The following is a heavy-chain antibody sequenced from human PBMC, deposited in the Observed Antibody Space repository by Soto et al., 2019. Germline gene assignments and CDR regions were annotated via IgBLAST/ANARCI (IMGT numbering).Heavy chain of an antibody. CDR2: INTYNGDT. CDR1: AYTFTEYG. CDR3: ARRKGQWGDAFDF. J-gene: IGHJ3*01. Sequence: QVRLVQSGAEVKKPGASVKVSCRASAYTFTEYGVTWVRQAPGQGLEWMGWINTYNGDTKYAQKFQGRVTMTTDTSTSTAYMELRSLRSDDTAVYYCARRKGQWGDAFDFWGQGTMVIVS. D-gene: IGHD2-8*01. V-gene: IGHV1-18*01.